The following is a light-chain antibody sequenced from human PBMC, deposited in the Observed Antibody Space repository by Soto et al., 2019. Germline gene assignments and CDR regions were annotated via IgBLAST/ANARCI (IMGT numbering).Light chain of an antibody. Sequence: DIVMTQSPDSLAVSLGERATLSCRASQSVSSDLAWYQQKPGQAPRLLIYGASTRPTGIPARFSGSGSGTEFTLTISSLQSEDFAVYYCQQYNNWPPLTFGQGTRLEIK. J-gene: IGKJ5*01. V-gene: IGKV3-15*01. CDR3: QQYNNWPPLT. CDR1: QSVSSD. CDR2: GAS.